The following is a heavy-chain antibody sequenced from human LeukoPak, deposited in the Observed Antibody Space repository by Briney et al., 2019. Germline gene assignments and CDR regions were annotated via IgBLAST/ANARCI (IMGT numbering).Heavy chain of an antibody. V-gene: IGHV4-61*08. J-gene: IGHJ4*02. D-gene: IGHD5-24*01. Sequence: SETLSLTCTVSGGSISSGDYYWSWIRQHPEKGLEWIGYIYYSGSTNYNPSLKSRVTISVDTSKNQFSLKLSSVTAADTAVYYCARRDDYWGQGTLVTVSS. CDR3: ARRDDY. CDR2: IYYSGST. CDR1: GGSISSGDYY.